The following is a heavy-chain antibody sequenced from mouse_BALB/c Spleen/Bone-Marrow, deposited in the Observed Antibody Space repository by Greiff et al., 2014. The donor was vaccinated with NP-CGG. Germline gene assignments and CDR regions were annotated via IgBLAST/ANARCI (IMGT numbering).Heavy chain of an antibody. CDR2: IYPGSGNT. J-gene: IGHJ4*01. CDR3: AKGGYGSSYVRYYAMDY. V-gene: IGHV1-77*01. CDR1: GYTFTDYY. D-gene: IGHD1-1*01. Sequence: QVQLQQSGAELARPGASVKLSCKASGYTFTDYYINWVEQRTGQGLEWIGEIYPGSGNTYYNEKFKGKATLTADKSSSTAYMQLSSLTSEDSAVYFCAKGGYGSSYVRYYAMDYWGQGTSVTVSS.